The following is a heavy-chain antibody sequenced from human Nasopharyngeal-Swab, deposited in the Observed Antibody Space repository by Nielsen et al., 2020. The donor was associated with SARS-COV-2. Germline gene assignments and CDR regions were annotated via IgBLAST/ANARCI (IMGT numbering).Heavy chain of an antibody. V-gene: IGHV6-1*01. CDR3: ARSYTSGWYPWYFDY. J-gene: IGHJ4*02. Sequence: SCAISGDSVSSNSAAWNWIRQSPSRGLEWLGRTYYRSEWYDDYAVSVKSRITINPDTSKNQFSLHLNSVTPEDTAVYYCARSYTSGWYPWYFDYWGRGTLVTVSS. CDR2: TYYRSEWYD. CDR1: GDSVSSNSAA. D-gene: IGHD6-19*01.